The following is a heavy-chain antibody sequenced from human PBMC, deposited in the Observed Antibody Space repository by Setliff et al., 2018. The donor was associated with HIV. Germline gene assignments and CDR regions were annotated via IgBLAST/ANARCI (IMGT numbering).Heavy chain of an antibody. Sequence: GESLKISCAASGFSFRSYAVSWVRQAPGKGLEWVSVISGSGDITYYRESVKGRFTVSRDNSNNTVYLQMNSLRAEDTAVYYCAKDHATSSWFTALLDYWGQGALVTVSS. CDR1: GFSFRSYA. J-gene: IGHJ4*02. CDR2: ISGSGDIT. CDR3: AKDHATSSWFTALLDY. D-gene: IGHD6-13*01. V-gene: IGHV3-23*01.